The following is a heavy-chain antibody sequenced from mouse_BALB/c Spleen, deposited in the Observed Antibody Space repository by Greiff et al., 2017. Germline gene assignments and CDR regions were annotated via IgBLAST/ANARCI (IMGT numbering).Heavy chain of an antibody. CDR2: INPSNGRT. Sequence: QVQLQQPGAELVKPGASVKLSCKASGYTFTSYWMHWVKQRPGQGLEWIGEINPSNGRTNYNEKFKSKATLTVDKSSSTAYMQLSSLTSEDSAVYYCARAELLRFFDYWGQGTTLTVSS. V-gene: IGHV1S81*02. D-gene: IGHD1-1*01. CDR3: ARAELLRFFDY. CDR1: GYTFTSYW. J-gene: IGHJ2*01.